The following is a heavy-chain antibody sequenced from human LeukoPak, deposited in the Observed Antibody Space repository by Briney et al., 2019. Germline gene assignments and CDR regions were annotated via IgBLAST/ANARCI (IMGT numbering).Heavy chain of an antibody. CDR3: ARDRVSSGYYYGYYGMDV. D-gene: IGHD3-22*01. V-gene: IGHV4-59*12. CDR2: IYYSGST. J-gene: IGHJ6*02. CDR1: GGSISSYY. Sequence: PSETLSLTCTVSGGSISSYYWSWIRQPPGKGLEWIGYIYYSGSTNYNPSLKSRVTISVDTSKNQFSLELSSVTAADTAVYYCARDRVSSGYYYGYYGMDVWGQGTTVTVSS.